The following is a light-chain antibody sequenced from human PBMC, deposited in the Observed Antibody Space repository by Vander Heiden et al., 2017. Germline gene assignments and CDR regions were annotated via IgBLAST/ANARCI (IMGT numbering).Light chain of an antibody. CDR2: DTS. CDR3: QQRSSWPT. CDR1: QSVSSY. V-gene: IGKV3-11*01. J-gene: IGKJ4*01. Sequence: EIVSTQSPATLSLSPGERATLSCRASQSVSSYLAWYQQKPGQAPRLLIYDTSNRATGIPTRFSGSGSGTDFTLTISSLEPEDFAVYYCQQRSSWPTFGGGTKVEIK.